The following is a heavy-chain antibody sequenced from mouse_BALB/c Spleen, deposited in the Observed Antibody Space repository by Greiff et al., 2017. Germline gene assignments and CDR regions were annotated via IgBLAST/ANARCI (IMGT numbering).Heavy chain of an antibody. CDR3: SIPVYDDLDY. CDR2: IDPANGNT. V-gene: IGHV14-3*02. CDR1: GFNITDYY. Sequence: VQLQQSGPELVKPGASVKLSCTASGFNITDYYMHWVKQRPEQGLEWIGRIDPANGNTKYNPKFQGKATIPADTSSTTAYLQLSSLTSEDTAVYYWSIPVYDDLDYWGQGTTLRVSS. J-gene: IGHJ2*01. D-gene: IGHD2-3*01.